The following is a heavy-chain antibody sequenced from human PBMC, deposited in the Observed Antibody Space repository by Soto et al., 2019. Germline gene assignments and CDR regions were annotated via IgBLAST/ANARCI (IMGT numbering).Heavy chain of an antibody. D-gene: IGHD3-22*01. CDR2: ISGSGGST. Sequence: GGSLRLSCAASGFTFSSYAMSWVRQAPVKGLEWVSAISGSGGSTYYADSVKGRFTISRDNSKNTLYLQMNSLRAEDTAVYYCANSSPNDSSGYYYVVVYFDYWGQGTLVTVS. CDR3: ANSSPNDSSGYYYVVVYFDY. J-gene: IGHJ4*02. CDR1: GFTFSSYA. V-gene: IGHV3-23*01.